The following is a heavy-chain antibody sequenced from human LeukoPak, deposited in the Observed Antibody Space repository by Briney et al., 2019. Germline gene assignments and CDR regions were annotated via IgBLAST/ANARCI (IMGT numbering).Heavy chain of an antibody. D-gene: IGHD3-22*01. CDR2: IYSGGST. CDR3: ARDPHYYDSSGSGDAFDI. J-gene: IGHJ3*02. Sequence: GGSLRLSCAASGFTFRSYSMNWVRQAPGKGLEWVSVIYSGGSTYYADSVKGRFTISRDNSKNTLYLQMNSLRAEDTAVYYCARDPHYYDSSGSGDAFDIWGQGTMVTVSS. V-gene: IGHV3-53*01. CDR1: GFTFRSYS.